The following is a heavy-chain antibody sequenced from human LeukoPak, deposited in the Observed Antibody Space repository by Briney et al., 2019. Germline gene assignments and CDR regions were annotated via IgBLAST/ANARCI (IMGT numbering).Heavy chain of an antibody. CDR3: SPTYYDHVWAFDI. J-gene: IGHJ3*02. CDR1: GFTFGDYA. CDR2: IRSKAYGGTT. D-gene: IGHD3-16*01. V-gene: IGHV3-49*04. Sequence: GGSLRLSCTASGFTFGDYAMSWVRQAPGKGLEWVGFIRSKAYGGTTEYAASVKGRFTISRDDSRSIAYLQMNSLKTEDTAVYYCSPTYYDHVWAFDIWGQGTMVTVSS.